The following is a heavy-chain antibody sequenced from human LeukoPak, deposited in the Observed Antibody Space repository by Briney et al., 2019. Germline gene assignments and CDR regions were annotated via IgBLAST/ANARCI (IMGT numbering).Heavy chain of an antibody. CDR2: INHSGST. CDR3: ARGEYSSSSDWFDP. Sequence: TSETLSLTCAVYGGSFSGYYWSWIRQPPGKGLEWIGEINHSGSTNYNPSLKSRVTISVDTSKNQFSLKLSSVTAADTAVYYCARGEYSSSSDWFDPWGQGTLVTVSS. CDR1: GGSFSGYY. V-gene: IGHV4-34*01. D-gene: IGHD6-6*01. J-gene: IGHJ5*02.